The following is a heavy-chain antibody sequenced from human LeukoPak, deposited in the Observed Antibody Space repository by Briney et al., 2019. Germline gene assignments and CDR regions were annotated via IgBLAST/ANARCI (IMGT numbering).Heavy chain of an antibody. D-gene: IGHD2-2*01. J-gene: IGHJ3*02. Sequence: GGSLRLSCTASGFTFGDYAMSWVRQAPGKGLEWVGFIRSKAYGGTTEYAASVKGRFTISRDDSKSIAYPQMNSLKTEDTAVYYCTRVRDPLLDDAFDIWGQGTMVTVSS. CDR3: TRVRDPLLDDAFDI. CDR2: IRSKAYGGTT. V-gene: IGHV3-49*04. CDR1: GFTFGDYA.